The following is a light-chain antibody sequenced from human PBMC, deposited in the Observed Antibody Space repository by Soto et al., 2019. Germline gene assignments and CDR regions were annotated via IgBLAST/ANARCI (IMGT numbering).Light chain of an antibody. CDR1: QSVSRSH. Sequence: ETVLTQSPGTLSLSPGERATLSCRASQSVSRSHLAWYQQKPGQAPRLLIYGASTRPTGIPDRFSGGGSGPDFTLTISRLEPEDFAVYYCQQYGSSPHFGGGTKVEIK. J-gene: IGKJ4*01. CDR3: QQYGSSPH. V-gene: IGKV3-20*01. CDR2: GAS.